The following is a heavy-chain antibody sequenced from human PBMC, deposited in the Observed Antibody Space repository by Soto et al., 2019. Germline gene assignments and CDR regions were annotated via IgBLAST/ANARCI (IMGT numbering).Heavy chain of an antibody. CDR3: ARDLEYSGGWYPVSGALDI. CDR1: GDSVSSNSAA. J-gene: IGHJ3*02. V-gene: IGHV6-1*01. D-gene: IGHD6-19*01. Sequence: PSQTLSLTCAISGDSVSSNSAAWNWIRQSPSRGLEWLGRTYYRSKWYNDYAVSVKSRITINPDTSKNQFSLQLNSVTPEDTAVYYCARDLEYSGGWYPVSGALDIWGQGTMVTVSS. CDR2: TYYRSKWYN.